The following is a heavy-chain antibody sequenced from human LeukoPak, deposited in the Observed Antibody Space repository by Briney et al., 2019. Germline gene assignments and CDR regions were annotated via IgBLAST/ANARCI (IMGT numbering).Heavy chain of an antibody. D-gene: IGHD2-21*01. J-gene: IGHJ4*02. CDR1: GYIFTGYY. Sequence: ASVKVSCRASGYIFTGYYMHWVRQAPGQGLEWMGWINPNSGDTNYAQKFQGRVTMTRDTSISTAYMELSRLRSDDTAVYYCARDRVRRGGETPNSFDYWGQGTLVTVSS. V-gene: IGHV1-2*02. CDR2: INPNSGDT. CDR3: ARDRVRRGGETPNSFDY.